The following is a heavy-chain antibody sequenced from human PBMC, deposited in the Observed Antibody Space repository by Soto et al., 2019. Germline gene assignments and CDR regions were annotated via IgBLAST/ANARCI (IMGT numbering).Heavy chain of an antibody. D-gene: IGHD6-6*01. J-gene: IGHJ5*02. V-gene: IGHV4-59*01. CDR1: GGSISSYY. CDR2: IYYSGST. Sequence: SETLSLTCTVSGGSISSYYWSWIRQPPGKGLEWIGYIYYSGSTNYNPSLKSRVTISVDTSKNQFSLKLGSVTAADTAVYYCARGSIAARQWLNWFDPWGQGTLVTVSS. CDR3: ARGSIAARQWLNWFDP.